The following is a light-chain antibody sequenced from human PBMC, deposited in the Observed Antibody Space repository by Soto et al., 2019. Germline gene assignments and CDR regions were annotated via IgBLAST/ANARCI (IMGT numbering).Light chain of an antibody. CDR2: EAS. J-gene: IGKJ4*01. CDR1: QSISTW. Sequence: DLQMTQSPSTLSASAGDRVTITCRASQSISTWLAWYQQRPGKAPKLLIHEASSLESGVPSRFSSSGSETEFTLTISSLQPDDFATYYCQQYNSYPLTFGGGTKVEIK. V-gene: IGKV1-5*03. CDR3: QQYNSYPLT.